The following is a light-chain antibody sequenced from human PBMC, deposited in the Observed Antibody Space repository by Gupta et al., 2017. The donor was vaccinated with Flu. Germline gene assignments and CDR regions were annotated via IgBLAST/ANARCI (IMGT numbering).Light chain of an antibody. V-gene: IGKV1-5*03. CDR1: QNINSW. CDR2: KAS. J-gene: IGKJ4*01. CDR3: QQYEAYPLT. Sequence: SVGDRVTITCRASQNINSWLAWYQQKPGKAPKFLIYKASSLQSGVPSRFSGSGSGTQFTLTISSLQPDDYATYYCQQYEAYPLTFGGGTKVEI.